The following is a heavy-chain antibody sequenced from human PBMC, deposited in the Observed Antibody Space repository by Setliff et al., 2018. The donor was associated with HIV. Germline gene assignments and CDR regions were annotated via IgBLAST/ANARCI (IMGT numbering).Heavy chain of an antibody. D-gene: IGHD3-10*01. CDR1: GYTFISHG. CDR3: GRTGVVGGGDV. CDR2: ISAHNGDA. V-gene: IGHV1-18*01. Sequence: SVKVSCKASGYTFISHGISWVRQAPGQGLEWMGWISAHNGDARYAHKLQDRLTMTVDTSTTTAYLALRSLRSDDTAVYYCGRTGVVGGGDVWGKGTTVTVPQ. J-gene: IGHJ6*04.